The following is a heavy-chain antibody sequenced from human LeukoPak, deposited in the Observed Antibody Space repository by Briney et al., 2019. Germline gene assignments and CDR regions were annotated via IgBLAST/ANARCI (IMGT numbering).Heavy chain of an antibody. CDR3: ARVTGFHFDYFDY. D-gene: IGHD1-1*01. CDR1: GGTFSSYA. Sequence: GSSVKVSCKASGGTFSSYAISWVRQAPGQGLEWMGGVIPIFGTANYAQKFQGRVTITADESTSTAYMELSSLRSEDTAVYYCARVTGFHFDYFDYWGQGTLVTVSS. V-gene: IGHV1-69*01. J-gene: IGHJ4*02. CDR2: VIPIFGTA.